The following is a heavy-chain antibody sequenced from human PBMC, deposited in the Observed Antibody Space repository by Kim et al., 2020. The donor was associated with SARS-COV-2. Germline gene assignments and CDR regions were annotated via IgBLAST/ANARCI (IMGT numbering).Heavy chain of an antibody. CDR3: ARDFSGYYYGMDV. CDR1: GFTFSSYG. J-gene: IGHJ6*02. CDR2: IWYDGSNK. Sequence: GGSLRLSCAASGFTFSSYGMHWVRQAPGKGLEWVAVIWYDGSNKYYADSVKGRFTISRDNSKNTLYLQMNSLRAEDTAVYYCARDFSGYYYGMDVWGQGTTVTVSS. V-gene: IGHV3-33*01. D-gene: IGHD3-3*02.